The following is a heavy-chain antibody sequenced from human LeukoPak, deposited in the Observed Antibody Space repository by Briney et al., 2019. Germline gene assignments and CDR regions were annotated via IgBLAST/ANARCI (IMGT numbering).Heavy chain of an antibody. Sequence: SQTLSLTSTVSGGSISSGSYYWSWIRQPAGKGLEWIGRIYTSGSTNYNPSLKSRVTISVDTSKNQFSLKLSSVTAADTAVYYCARVSFWSGYIDYWGQGTLVTVSS. V-gene: IGHV4-61*02. J-gene: IGHJ4*02. CDR2: IYTSGST. CDR1: GGSISSGSYY. CDR3: ARVSFWSGYIDY. D-gene: IGHD3-3*01.